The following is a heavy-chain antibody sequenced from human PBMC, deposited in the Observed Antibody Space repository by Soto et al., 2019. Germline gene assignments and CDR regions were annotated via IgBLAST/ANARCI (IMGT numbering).Heavy chain of an antibody. J-gene: IGHJ5*02. CDR1: GGSISSGDYY. V-gene: IGHV4-30-4*01. CDR2: IYYSGST. CDR3: ARDRSYCSSTSCYNWFDP. Sequence: SETLSLTCTVSGGSISSGDYYWSWIRQPPGKGLEWIGYIYYSGSTYYNLSLKSRVTISVDTSKNQFSLKLSSVTAADTAVYYCARDRSYCSSTSCYNWFDPWGQGTLVTVSS. D-gene: IGHD2-2*01.